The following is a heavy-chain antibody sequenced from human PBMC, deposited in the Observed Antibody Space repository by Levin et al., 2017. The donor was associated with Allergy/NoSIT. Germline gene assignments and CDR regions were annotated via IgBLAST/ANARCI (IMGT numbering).Heavy chain of an antibody. Sequence: GGSLRLSCAASEFTFASYAMSWVRQAPGKGLEWVSALSGTGSITYYADSVKGRFIISRDNYKNMLYLQMTSLRAEDTAIYYCAKEYSFCGGGSCYTPDPDAFDSWGQGTVVTVSS. CDR3: AKEYSFCGGGSCYTPDPDAFDS. CDR1: EFTFASYA. D-gene: IGHD2-15*01. J-gene: IGHJ3*02. CDR2: LSGTGSIT. V-gene: IGHV3-23*01.